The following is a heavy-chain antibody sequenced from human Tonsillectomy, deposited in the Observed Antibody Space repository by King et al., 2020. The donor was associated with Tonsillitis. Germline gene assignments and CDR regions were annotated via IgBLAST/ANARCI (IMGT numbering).Heavy chain of an antibody. Sequence: QLQESGPGLVKPSQTLSLTCTVSGGSISSGGYYWSWIRQPAGKGLEWIGRIFPSGSTNYNPSLKSRVTILVDTSKNQFSLNLSSVTAADTAVYYCAGDVVLDVYDYGDSYGFYYFHMDVWGKGTTVTVSS. CDR2: IFPSGST. J-gene: IGHJ6*04. CDR1: GGSISSGGYY. V-gene: IGHV4-61*02. CDR3: AGDVVLDVYDYGDSYGFYYFHMDV. D-gene: IGHD4-17*01.